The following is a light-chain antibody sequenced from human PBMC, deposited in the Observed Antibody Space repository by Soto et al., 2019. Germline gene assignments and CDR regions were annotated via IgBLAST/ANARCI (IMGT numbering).Light chain of an antibody. CDR3: QQSYSTPPYA. Sequence: DIQMTQSPSSMSASVGDRVTITCRASQSISSYLNWYQQKPGKAPKLLIYAASSLQSGVPSRFSGSGSGTDFTLTISSMQPEGFATYYCQQSYSTPPYAFGQVTKLEIK. J-gene: IGKJ2*01. V-gene: IGKV1-39*01. CDR2: AAS. CDR1: QSISSY.